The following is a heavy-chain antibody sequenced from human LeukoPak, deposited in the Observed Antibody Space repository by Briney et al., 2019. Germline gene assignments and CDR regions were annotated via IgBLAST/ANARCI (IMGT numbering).Heavy chain of an antibody. CDR3: ARVRNYDILTGYPPDFDY. J-gene: IGHJ4*02. CDR1: GGTFSSYA. V-gene: IGHV1-69*13. Sequence: ASVKVSCKASGGTFSSYAISWVRQAPGQGLEWMGGIIPIFGTANYAQKFQGRVTITADESTSTAYMELRSLRSDDTAVYYCARVRNYDILTGYPPDFDYWGQGTLVTVSS. D-gene: IGHD3-9*01. CDR2: IIPIFGTA.